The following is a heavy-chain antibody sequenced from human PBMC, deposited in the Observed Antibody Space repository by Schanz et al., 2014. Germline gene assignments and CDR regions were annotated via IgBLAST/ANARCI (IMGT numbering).Heavy chain of an antibody. Sequence: QVQLVQSGAEVKKPGSSVTVSCTTSRSTFRSYTISWVRQARGQGLEWVGRFIPILDVGNYAQQFHGRVPMTADKSTSTASMELRSLRYEDTGLYYCARGTMPGTFDIWGQGTMVTVSS. CDR3: ARGTMPGTFDI. V-gene: IGHV1-69*02. D-gene: IGHD2-2*01. CDR2: FIPILDVG. CDR1: RSTFRSYT. J-gene: IGHJ3*02.